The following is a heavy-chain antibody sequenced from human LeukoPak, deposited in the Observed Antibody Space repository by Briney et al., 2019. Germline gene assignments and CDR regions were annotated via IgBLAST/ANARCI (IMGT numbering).Heavy chain of an antibody. CDR2: IYNSGST. V-gene: IGHV4-39*01. CDR3: ARHGPLYDIWSAQFYFDY. D-gene: IGHD3-3*01. J-gene: IGHJ4*02. Sequence: SETLSLTCTVSGGSISSSNYYWGWIRQPPGKGLEWIGSIYNSGSTYYNPSLKSRVTISLDMSKSQFSPTLSSVTAADTALYYCARHGPLYDIWSAQFYFDYWGQGTLVAVSS. CDR1: GGSISSSNYY.